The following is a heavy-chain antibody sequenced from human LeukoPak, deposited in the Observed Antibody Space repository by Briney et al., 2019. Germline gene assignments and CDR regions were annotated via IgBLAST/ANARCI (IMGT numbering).Heavy chain of an antibody. V-gene: IGHV4-59*08. CDR2: IYHSGST. CDR3: ARHLGSGWYGAFDI. J-gene: IGHJ3*02. CDR1: GGSISSYY. D-gene: IGHD6-19*01. Sequence: SETLSLTCTVSGGSISSYYWSWIRQPPGKGLEWIGSIYHSGSTYYNPSLKSRVTISVDTSKNQFSLKLSSVTAADTAVYYCARHLGSGWYGAFDIWGQGTMVTVSS.